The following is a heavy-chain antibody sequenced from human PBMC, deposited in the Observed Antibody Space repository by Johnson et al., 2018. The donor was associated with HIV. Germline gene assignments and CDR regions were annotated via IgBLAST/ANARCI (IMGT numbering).Heavy chain of an antibody. D-gene: IGHD6-6*01. Sequence: VQLVESGGGLVQPGGSLRLSCAASGFTVSSNYMSWVRQTPGKGLEWVSVIYSGGTTYYADSVKGRFIISRDSSKNTLYLQMNSLRAEDTAVYYCAKDRGAARAFDAFDIWGQGTMVTVSS. J-gene: IGHJ3*02. CDR3: AKDRGAARAFDAFDI. CDR2: IYSGGTT. V-gene: IGHV3-66*01. CDR1: GFTVSSNY.